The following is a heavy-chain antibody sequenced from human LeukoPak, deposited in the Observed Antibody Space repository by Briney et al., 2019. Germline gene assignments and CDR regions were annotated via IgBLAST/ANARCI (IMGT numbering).Heavy chain of an antibody. CDR2: INHSGST. Sequence: PSETLSLTCAVYGGSFSGYYWSWIRQPPGKGLEWIGEINHSGSTNYNPSLESRVTISVDTSKNQFSLKLSSVTAADTAVYYCARGPTYGDSNIHYFDYWGQGTLVTVSS. D-gene: IGHD4-17*01. CDR3: ARGPTYGDSNIHYFDY. J-gene: IGHJ4*02. V-gene: IGHV4-34*01. CDR1: GGSFSGYY.